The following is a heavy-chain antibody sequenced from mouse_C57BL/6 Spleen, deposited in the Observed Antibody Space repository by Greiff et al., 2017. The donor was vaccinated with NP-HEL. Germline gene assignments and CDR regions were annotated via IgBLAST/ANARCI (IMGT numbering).Heavy chain of an antibody. CDR1: GFSLTSYG. J-gene: IGHJ4*01. V-gene: IGHV2-5*01. D-gene: IGHD3-1*01. CDR2: IWRGGST. Sequence: VQLQESGPGLVQPSQSLSITCTVSGFSLTSYGVHWVRQSPGKGLEWLGVIWRGGSTDYNAAFMSRLSITKDNSKSQVFFKMNSLQADDTAIYYCAKNQGLREAMDYWGQGTSVTVSS. CDR3: AKNQGLREAMDY.